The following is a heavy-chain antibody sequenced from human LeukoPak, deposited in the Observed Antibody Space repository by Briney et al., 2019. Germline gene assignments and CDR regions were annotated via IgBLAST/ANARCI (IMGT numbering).Heavy chain of an antibody. CDR1: GFTFNNYW. CDR2: INGDGSST. Sequence: GPSLRLSCAASGFTFNNYWIHWVRQFPGKGLVWVSRINGDGSSTAYADSVKGRFTISRDNAKNTLYLQMNSLRAEDTAVYYCAREKGSSNYDSWGQGTLVTVSS. CDR3: AREKGSSNYDS. V-gene: IGHV3-74*03. D-gene: IGHD4-11*01. J-gene: IGHJ5*01.